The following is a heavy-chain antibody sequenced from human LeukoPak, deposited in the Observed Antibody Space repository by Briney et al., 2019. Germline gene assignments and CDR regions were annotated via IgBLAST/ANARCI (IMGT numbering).Heavy chain of an antibody. CDR2: ISSSSTFI. Sequence: GGSLRLSCAASGFTFSTYTMNWVRQAPGKGLEWVSSISSSSTFIYYADSVKGRFTISRDNAKNSLYLQMNSLRAEDTAVYYCARDQGFPYGSQGTLVTVSS. CDR3: ARDQGFPY. J-gene: IGHJ4*02. CDR1: GFTFSTYT. V-gene: IGHV3-21*01.